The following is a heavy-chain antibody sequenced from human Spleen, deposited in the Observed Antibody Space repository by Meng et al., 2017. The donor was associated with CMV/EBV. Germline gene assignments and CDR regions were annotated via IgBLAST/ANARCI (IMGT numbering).Heavy chain of an antibody. D-gene: IGHD6-13*01. J-gene: IGHJ6*02. CDR3: AKVPTVAAAGTSFMYYYGMDV. V-gene: IGHV3-48*03. Sequence: GESLKISCAASGFTVNSYEMNWVRQAPGKGLEWVSYISSIGRTIQYADSVKGRFTISRDNAENSLFLQMNNLRAEDTAVYYCAKVPTVAAAGTSFMYYYGMDVWGQGTTVTVSS. CDR2: ISSIGRTI. CDR1: GFTVNSYE.